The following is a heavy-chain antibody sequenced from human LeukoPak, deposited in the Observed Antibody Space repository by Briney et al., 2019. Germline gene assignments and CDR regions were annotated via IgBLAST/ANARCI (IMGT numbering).Heavy chain of an antibody. CDR3: ARLAVTKRSLYWYFDL. Sequence: ASVKVSCKASGYTFTSYDINWVRQATGQGLEWMGWMNPNSGNTGYAQKFQGRVTMTRNTSISTAYMELSSLRSEDTAVYYCARLAVTKRSLYWYFDLWGRGTLVSVSS. CDR2: MNPNSGNT. CDR1: GYTFTSYD. J-gene: IGHJ2*01. D-gene: IGHD4-17*01. V-gene: IGHV1-8*02.